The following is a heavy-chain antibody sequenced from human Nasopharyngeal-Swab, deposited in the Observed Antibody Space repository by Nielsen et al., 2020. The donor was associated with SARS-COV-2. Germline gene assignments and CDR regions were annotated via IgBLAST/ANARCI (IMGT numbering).Heavy chain of an antibody. V-gene: IGHV3-7*05. J-gene: IGHJ4*02. Sequence: VRQRPGKGLEWVANIKQDGSEKYYVDSVKGRFTISRDNAKNSLYLQMNSLRAEDTAVYYCARVAIAARDIDYWGQGTLVTVSS. CDR2: IKQDGSEK. CDR3: ARVAIAARDIDY. D-gene: IGHD6-6*01.